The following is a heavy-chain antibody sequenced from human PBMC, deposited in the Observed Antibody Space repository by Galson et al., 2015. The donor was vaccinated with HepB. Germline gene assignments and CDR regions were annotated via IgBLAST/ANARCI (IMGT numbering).Heavy chain of an antibody. Sequence: SVKVSCKASGGTFSSYAISWVRQAPGQGLEWMGGIIPIFGTANYAQKFQGRVTITADESTSAAYMELSSLRSEDTAVYYCARDLQLLGSSYYYGMDVWGQGTTVTVSS. J-gene: IGHJ6*02. CDR2: IIPIFGTA. V-gene: IGHV1-69*13. CDR3: ARDLQLLGSSYYYGMDV. D-gene: IGHD5-24*01. CDR1: GGTFSSYA.